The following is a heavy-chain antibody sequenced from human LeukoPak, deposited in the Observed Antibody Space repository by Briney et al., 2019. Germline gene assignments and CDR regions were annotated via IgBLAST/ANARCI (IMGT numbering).Heavy chain of an antibody. CDR3: VKGYCSSTSCYVDY. V-gene: IGHV3-9*01. CDR1: GFTFDDYA. Sequence: PGGSLRLSCAASGFTFDDYAMHWVRQAPGKGLEWVSGISWNRGNIGYADSVKGRFTISRDNAKNSLYLQMNSLRVEDTALHYCVKGYCSSTSCYVDYWCQGTLVTVSS. CDR2: ISWNRGNI. D-gene: IGHD2-2*01. J-gene: IGHJ4*02.